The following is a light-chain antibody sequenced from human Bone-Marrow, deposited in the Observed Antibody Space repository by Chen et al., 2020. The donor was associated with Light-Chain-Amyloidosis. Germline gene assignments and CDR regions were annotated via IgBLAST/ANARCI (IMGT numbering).Light chain of an antibody. CDR2: GVS. V-gene: IGKV3-20*01. CDR1: QSVSSRF. Sequence: IVLTQSPGTLSLSPGERATLSCGASQSVSSRFFAWYQQKPGQAPRLLIYGVSSRATGIPDRVSGSGSGTDFTLTISRLEPEDFAVYYCQQYGSSPWTFGQGTKVEIK. CDR3: QQYGSSPWT. J-gene: IGKJ1*01.